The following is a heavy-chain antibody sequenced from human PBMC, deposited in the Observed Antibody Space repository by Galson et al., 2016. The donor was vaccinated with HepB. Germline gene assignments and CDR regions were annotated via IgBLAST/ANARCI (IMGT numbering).Heavy chain of an antibody. CDR3: ARDSTVPGRSIDY. J-gene: IGHJ4*02. D-gene: IGHD2-2*01. CDR2: LNQDGSKK. V-gene: IGHV3-7*01. Sequence: SLRLSCAASGFTFSNSWMNWVRQAPGKGLEWVANLNQDGSKKFYVDSVKGRFTISRDNAKNSLYLQMNSLRAEDTAIYYCARDSTVPGRSIDYWGQGTLITVSS. CDR1: GFTFSNSW.